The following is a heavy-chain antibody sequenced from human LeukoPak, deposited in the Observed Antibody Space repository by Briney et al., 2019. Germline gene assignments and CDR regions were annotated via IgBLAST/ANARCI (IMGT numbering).Heavy chain of an antibody. CDR3: AKEDGSSWSSYYDY. J-gene: IGHJ4*02. V-gene: IGHV3-9*01. CDR1: GFTFDDYA. CDR2: ISWNSGSI. D-gene: IGHD6-13*01. Sequence: PGGSLRLSCSASGFTFDDYAMHWVRQAPGKGLEWVSGISWNSGSIGYADSVKGRFTISRDNAKNSPYLQMNSLRAEDTAVYYCAKEDGSSWSSYYDYWGQGTLVTVSS.